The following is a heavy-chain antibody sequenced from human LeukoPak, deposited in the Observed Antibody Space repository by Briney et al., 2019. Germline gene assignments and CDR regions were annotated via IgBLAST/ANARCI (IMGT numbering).Heavy chain of an antibody. D-gene: IGHD6-6*01. CDR1: GFTFDDYA. V-gene: IGHV3-9*03. J-gene: IGHJ5*02. CDR2: ISWNSGSI. CDR3: AKDRYSSSGSLVT. Sequence: GRSLRLSCAASGFTFDDYAMHWVRQAPGKGLEWVSGISWNSGSIGYADSVKGRFTISRDNAKNSLYLQMNSLRAEDMALYYCAKDRYSSSGSLVTWGQGTLVTVSS.